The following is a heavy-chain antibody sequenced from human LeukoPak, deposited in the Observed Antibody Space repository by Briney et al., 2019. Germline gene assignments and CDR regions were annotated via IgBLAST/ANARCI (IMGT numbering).Heavy chain of an antibody. V-gene: IGHV3-23*01. D-gene: IGHD3-22*01. CDR3: AKDTYYYDSSAPDY. Sequence: GGSLRLSCAASGFTFSNYAMSWVRQAPGKGLEWVSAVSGSGASTNNADSVKGRFTISRDNSKNTLYLQMNSLRAEDTAVYYCAKDTYYYDSSAPDYWGQGTLVTVSS. J-gene: IGHJ4*02. CDR2: VSGSGAST. CDR1: GFTFSNYA.